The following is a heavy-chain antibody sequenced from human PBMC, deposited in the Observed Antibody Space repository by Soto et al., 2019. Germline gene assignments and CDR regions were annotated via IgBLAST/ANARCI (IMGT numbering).Heavy chain of an antibody. CDR3: ARGRFRRTWFDP. J-gene: IGHJ5*02. CDR2: MNPDSGNT. Sequence: QVQLVQSGAEVKKPGASVKVSCKASGYTFTNYDIHWVRQATEQGLEWMGWMNPDSGNTGQSKQFQGRVTMTRDTSISTAYMEMSSLRSEDTAVYYCARGRFRRTWFDPWGQGTLVTVSS. V-gene: IGHV1-8*01. CDR1: GYTFTNYD. D-gene: IGHD3-16*01.